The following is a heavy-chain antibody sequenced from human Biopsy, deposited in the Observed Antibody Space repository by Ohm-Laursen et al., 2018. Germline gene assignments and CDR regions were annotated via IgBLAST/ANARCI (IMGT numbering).Heavy chain of an antibody. CDR3: ATKLTGYFHH. V-gene: IGHV1-69*06. CDR1: EGTSSNYG. CDR2: NIPILGTG. J-gene: IGHJ1*01. Sequence: SVKVSCKAPEGTSSNYGVNWVRQAPGQGLEWLGGNIPILGTGNYAQKFQDRVTVAADTSTSTATMELRSLRSDDTAVYYCATKLTGYFHHWGQGTLVIVSS. D-gene: IGHD3-9*01.